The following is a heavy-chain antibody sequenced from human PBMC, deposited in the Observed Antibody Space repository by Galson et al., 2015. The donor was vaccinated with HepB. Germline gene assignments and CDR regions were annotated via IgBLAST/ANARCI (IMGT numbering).Heavy chain of an antibody. D-gene: IGHD6-13*01. J-gene: IGHJ4*02. CDR2: IFSDDTP. CDR1: GFTVYNSY. CDR3: ARVWGGSWSEYYFEY. V-gene: IGHV3-66*01. Sequence: SLRLSCAASGFTVYNSYMNWVRQAPGKGLEWVSIIFSDDTPYYADSVKGRFTISRDHSKNTLYLQMNALRAEDTAIYYCARVWGGSWSEYYFEYWGQGTLVTVSS.